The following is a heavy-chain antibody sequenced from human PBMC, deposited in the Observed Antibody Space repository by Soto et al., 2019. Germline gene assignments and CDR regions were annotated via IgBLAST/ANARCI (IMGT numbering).Heavy chain of an antibody. V-gene: IGHV1-18*01. J-gene: IGHJ3*02. CDR2: ISAYNGYT. CDR3: ARGRPIFGVLSAFDI. D-gene: IGHD3-3*01. CDR1: GYIFTNYG. Sequence: GASVKVSCKASGYIFTNYGISWVQQAPGQGLEWMGWISAYNGYTNYAQKFQGRVTMTTDTSTSTAYMELRSLRSDDTAVYYCARGRPIFGVLSAFDIWGQGTMVTVSS.